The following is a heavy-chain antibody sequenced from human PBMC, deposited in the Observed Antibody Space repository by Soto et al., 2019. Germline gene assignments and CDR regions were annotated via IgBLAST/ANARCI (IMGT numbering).Heavy chain of an antibody. CDR2: INPNSGGT. J-gene: IGHJ6*02. D-gene: IGHD6-13*01. CDR1: GYTFTGYY. V-gene: IGHV1-2*04. CDR3: ARDPVVAAGTYYGMDV. Sequence: ASVKVSCKASGYTFTGYYMHWVRQAPGQGLEWMGWINPNSGGTNYAQKFQGWVTMTRDTSISTAYMELSRLRSDDTAVYYCARDPVVAAGTYYGMDVWGQGTTVTVSS.